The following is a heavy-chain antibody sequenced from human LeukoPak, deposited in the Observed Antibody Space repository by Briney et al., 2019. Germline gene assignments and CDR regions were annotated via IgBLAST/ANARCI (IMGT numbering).Heavy chain of an antibody. CDR1: GLTFSTYA. J-gene: IGHJ5*02. Sequence: PGASLRLSCAASGLTFSTYAMNWVRQAPGKGLEWVSLISNDGHDTHYADSVKGRFTISRDNSKNTLYLQMNSLRVEDTAIYYCAKDVDGGGWYQELGPWGQGTLVAVSS. V-gene: IGHV3-23*01. D-gene: IGHD6-19*01. CDR3: AKDVDGGGWYQELGP. CDR2: ISNDGHDT.